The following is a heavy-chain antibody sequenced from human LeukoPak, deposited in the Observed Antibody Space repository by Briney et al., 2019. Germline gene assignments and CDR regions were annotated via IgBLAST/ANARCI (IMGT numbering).Heavy chain of an antibody. Sequence: GGSLRLSCAASGFTFSSYWMHWVRQAPGKGLVWVSRINSDGSTTSHADSVKGRFTISRDNAKNTLFLQMNSLRAEDTAVYYGARCGSSSWYGSWGQGTLVTVSS. D-gene: IGHD6-13*01. V-gene: IGHV3-74*01. CDR2: INSDGSTT. CDR1: GFTFSSYW. J-gene: IGHJ5*01. CDR3: ARCGSSSWYGS.